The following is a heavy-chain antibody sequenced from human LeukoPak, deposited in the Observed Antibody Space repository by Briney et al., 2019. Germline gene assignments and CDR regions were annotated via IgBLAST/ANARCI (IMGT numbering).Heavy chain of an antibody. CDR1: GYTFTSYG. V-gene: IGHV1-69*04. D-gene: IGHD5-24*01. CDR3: ARLSNGYSSGMYNWFDP. CDR2: INPIVDTA. Sequence: SVKVSCKASGYTFTSYGISWVRQAPGQGLEWMGRINPIVDTANYAQKFHDRVTITADKSTTTVYLVLNDLTPEDTAVYFCARLSNGYSSGMYNWFDPWGQGTLVTVSS. J-gene: IGHJ5*02.